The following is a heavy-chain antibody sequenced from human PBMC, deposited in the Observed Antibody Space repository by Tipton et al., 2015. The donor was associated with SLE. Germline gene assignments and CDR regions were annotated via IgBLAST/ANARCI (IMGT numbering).Heavy chain of an antibody. V-gene: IGHV4-34*09. CDR2: INHSGST. J-gene: IGHJ5*02. CDR3: ARDVGGGSYH. CDR1: GGSFSGYY. Sequence: LRLSCAVYGGSFSGYYWSWIRQPPGKGLEWIGEINHSGSTNYNPSLKSRVTISVDTSKNQFSLKLSSVTAADTAVYYCARDVGGGSYHWGQGTLVTVSS. D-gene: IGHD1-26*01.